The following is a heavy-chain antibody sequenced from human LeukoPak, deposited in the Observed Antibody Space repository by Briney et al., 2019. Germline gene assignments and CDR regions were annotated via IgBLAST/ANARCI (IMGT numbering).Heavy chain of an antibody. CDR2: ISSSGSTI. Sequence: GGSLRLSCAASGFTFSDYYMSWIRQAPGKGLEWVSYISSSGSTIYYADSVKGRFTISRDNAKNSLYLQMNSLRAEDTAVYYCARDRDWQQLPCFDPWGQGTLVTVSS. CDR3: ARDRDWQQLPCFDP. CDR1: GFTFSDYY. J-gene: IGHJ5*02. V-gene: IGHV3-11*01. D-gene: IGHD6-13*01.